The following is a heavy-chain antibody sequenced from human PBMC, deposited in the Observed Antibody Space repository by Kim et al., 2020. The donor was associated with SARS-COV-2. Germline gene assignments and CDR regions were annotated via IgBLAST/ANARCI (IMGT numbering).Heavy chain of an antibody. D-gene: IGHD1-1*01. CDR2: IHPKSGDT. CDR1: GYAFNDYH. Sequence: ASVKVSCKASGYAFNDYHLHWVRQAPGKGLEWMGWIHPKSGDTHYAQKFQSRVTMTRDMSISTVYMELTSLRSDDTAVFYCTSQITGTSFEYCGQGTLVT. J-gene: IGHJ4*02. V-gene: IGHV1-2*02. CDR3: TSQITGTSFEY.